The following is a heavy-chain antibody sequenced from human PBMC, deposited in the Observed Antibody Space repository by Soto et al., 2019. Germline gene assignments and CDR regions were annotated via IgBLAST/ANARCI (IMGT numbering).Heavy chain of an antibody. CDR3: AKGKDYGDF. Sequence: QVQLVEAGGGVVQPGRSLRLSCAASGFAFSGHGMHWVRQAPGKGLEWVALISYVESNKYYADSVKGRFTISRDNSKNTLYLQMNSLRADDTAVYYCAKGKDYGDFWGQGTLVTVSS. V-gene: IGHV3-30*18. J-gene: IGHJ4*02. CDR2: ISYVESNK. D-gene: IGHD4-17*01. CDR1: GFAFSGHG.